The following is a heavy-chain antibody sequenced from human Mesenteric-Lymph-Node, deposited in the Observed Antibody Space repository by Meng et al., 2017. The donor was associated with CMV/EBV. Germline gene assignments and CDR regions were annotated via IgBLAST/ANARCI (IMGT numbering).Heavy chain of an antibody. J-gene: IGHJ6*02. CDR2: IRFDGSNQ. CDR1: GFSFSTYG. Sequence: GESLKISCAASGFSFSTYGLHWVRQAPGKGLHWVAFIRFDGSNQYYGDSVKGRFTISRDNSKNTLYLQMNSLRVEDSAVYYCAKDFSREYCSGDSCYGVWSYHYYYGMDVWGQGTTVTVSS. V-gene: IGHV3-30*02. CDR3: AKDFSREYCSGDSCYGVWSYHYYYGMDV. D-gene: IGHD2-15*01.